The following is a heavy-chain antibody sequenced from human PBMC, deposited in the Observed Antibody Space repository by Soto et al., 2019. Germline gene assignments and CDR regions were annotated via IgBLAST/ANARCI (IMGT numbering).Heavy chain of an antibody. V-gene: IGHV1-69*01. CDR3: ARSEGEMATAKYYYYAVDV. CDR2: IIPGFGTA. CDR1: GGSFTTYA. D-gene: IGHD1-26*01. Sequence: QVQLVQSGAEVKKPGSSVKVSCKASGGSFTTYAFSWVRQAPGQGLEWMGGIIPGFGTAEYAQKFVGRFSISADESTTTVYMELSRLTSEDTAVYYCARSEGEMATAKYYYYAVDVWGQGTTVTVSS. J-gene: IGHJ6*02.